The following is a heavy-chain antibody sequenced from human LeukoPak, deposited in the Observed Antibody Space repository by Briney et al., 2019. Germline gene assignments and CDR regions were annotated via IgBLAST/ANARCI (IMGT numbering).Heavy chain of an antibody. CDR2: IYSGGST. J-gene: IGHJ4*02. V-gene: IGHV3-53*01. CDR3: ARGVSGRYFDY. D-gene: IGHD1-26*01. CDR1: GFIVSSNY. Sequence: GGSLRLSCAASGFIVSSNYMSWVRQAPGKGLEWVSVIYSGGSTNYADSVKGRFTISRDNSKNTLYLQMNSLRAEDTAVYYCARGVSGRYFDYWGQGTLVTVSS.